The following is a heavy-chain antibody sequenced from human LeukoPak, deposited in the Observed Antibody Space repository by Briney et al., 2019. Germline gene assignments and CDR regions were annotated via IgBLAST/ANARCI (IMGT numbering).Heavy chain of an antibody. J-gene: IGHJ1*01. CDR3: ARGLGR. V-gene: IGHV4-59*01. CDR2: ISYTGST. Sequence: SETLSLTCTVSDDSMSSYYCSWIRQPPGKGLEWFGYISYTGSTSYNPSLKSRVTISVDWSKNQFSLRLTSVTAADTAVYYCARGLGRWGQGTLVTVSS. D-gene: IGHD6-19*01. CDR1: DDSMSSYY.